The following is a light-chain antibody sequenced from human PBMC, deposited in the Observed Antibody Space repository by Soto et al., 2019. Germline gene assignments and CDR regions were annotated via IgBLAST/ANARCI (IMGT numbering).Light chain of an antibody. CDR2: DVS. Sequence: QSVLAQPASVSGSPGQSITISCTGTSSDVGAYNYVSWYQHRPGKAPKLMIYDVSYRPSGVSDRFSGSKSGNTASLTISGLQAEDEADYYCGSYTSSSTLVFGTGTKVTVL. J-gene: IGLJ1*01. V-gene: IGLV2-14*01. CDR1: SSDVGAYNY. CDR3: GSYTSSSTLV.